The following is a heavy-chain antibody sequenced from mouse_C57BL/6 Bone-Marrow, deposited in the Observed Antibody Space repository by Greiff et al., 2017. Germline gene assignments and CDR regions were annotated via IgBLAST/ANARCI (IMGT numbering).Heavy chain of an antibody. Sequence: VQLQQPGAELVLPGASVKLSCKASGYTFTSYWMHWVKQRPGQGLEWIGEIDPSDSYPNYNQKFKGKSTLTVDKSSSTAYMQLSSLTSEDSAVYYCARKGYPFAYWGQGTLVTVSA. CDR1: GYTFTSYW. CDR2: IDPSDSYP. CDR3: ARKGYPFAY. V-gene: IGHV1-69*01. D-gene: IGHD2-2*01. J-gene: IGHJ3*01.